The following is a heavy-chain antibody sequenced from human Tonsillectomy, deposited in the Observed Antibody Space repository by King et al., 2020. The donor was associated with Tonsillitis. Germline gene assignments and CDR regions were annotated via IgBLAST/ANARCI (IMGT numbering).Heavy chain of an antibody. CDR2: IYSGGGST. CDR1: GFTFSNYA. V-gene: IGHV3-23*03. D-gene: IGHD3-22*01. CDR3: AKEEVPGYYYSSGYVVY. J-gene: IGHJ4*02. Sequence: VQLVESGGGLVQPGGSLRLSCAASGFTFSNYARSWVRQAPGKGLEWVSVIYSGGGSTYYADSVEGRFTISRDSFKNTLDLQMNSLRAEDTAVYYCAKEEVPGYYYSSGYVVYWGQGTLVTVSS.